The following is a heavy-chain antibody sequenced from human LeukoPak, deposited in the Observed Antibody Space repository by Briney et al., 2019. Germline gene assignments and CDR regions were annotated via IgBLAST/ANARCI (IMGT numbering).Heavy chain of an antibody. CDR2: IKQDGREK. CDR3: GSDRSFPRDQLDY. D-gene: IGHD2-15*01. Sequence: GGSLRLSSAASGFTFCSFWMSWVPQAPGKGREWVANIKQDGREKDYVDPVKGRYTISRDTTKNTMYLQMNDLGADDRALYYCGSDRSFPRDQLDYWGQGTLVTVSS. J-gene: IGHJ4*02. CDR1: GFTFCSFW. V-gene: IGHV3-7*03.